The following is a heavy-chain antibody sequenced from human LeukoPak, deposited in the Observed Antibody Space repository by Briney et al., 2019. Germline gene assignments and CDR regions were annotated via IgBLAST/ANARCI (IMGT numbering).Heavy chain of an antibody. D-gene: IGHD3-22*01. CDR2: ISSSSSYI. J-gene: IGHJ4*02. Sequence: GGSLRLSCAAPGFTFSSYSMNWVRQAPGKGLEWVSSISSSSSYIYYADSVKGRFTISRDNAKNSLYLQMNSLRAEDTAVYYCARSPSSGYYHDYWGQGTLVTVSS. CDR1: GFTFSSYS. CDR3: ARSPSSGYYHDY. V-gene: IGHV3-21*01.